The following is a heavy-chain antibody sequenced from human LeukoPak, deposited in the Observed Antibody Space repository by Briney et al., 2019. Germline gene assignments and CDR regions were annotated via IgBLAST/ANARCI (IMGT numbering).Heavy chain of an antibody. D-gene: IGHD3-22*01. CDR1: GFTVSSNS. CDR2: ISSSGSTI. J-gene: IGHJ4*02. V-gene: IGHV3-11*04. Sequence: GGSLRLSCTVSGFTVSSNSMSWVRQAPGKGLEWVSYISSSGSTIYYADSVKGRFTISRDNAKNSLYLQMSSLRAEDTAVYYCARGYYYDSSGYVYYFEYWGQGTLLTVSS. CDR3: ARGYYYDSSGYVYYFEY.